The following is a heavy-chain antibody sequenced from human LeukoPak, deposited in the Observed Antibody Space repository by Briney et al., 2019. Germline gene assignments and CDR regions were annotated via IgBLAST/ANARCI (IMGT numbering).Heavy chain of an antibody. CDR2: IYYSGST. CDR3: ARGGRYCSSTSCYGYYYMDV. Sequence: PSETLSLTCTVSGGSMSSYYWSWIRQSPGKGLEWIGYIYYSGSTNYNPSLKSRVTISVDTSKNQFSLKLSSVTAADTALYYCARGGRYCSSTSCYGYYYMDVWGKGTTVTVSS. D-gene: IGHD2-2*01. V-gene: IGHV4-59*12. CDR1: GGSMSSYY. J-gene: IGHJ6*03.